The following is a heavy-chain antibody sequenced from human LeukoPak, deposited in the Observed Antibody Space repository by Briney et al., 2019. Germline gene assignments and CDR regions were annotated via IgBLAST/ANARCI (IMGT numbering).Heavy chain of an antibody. CDR3: ARGRVFGVVGHYYYYMDV. CDR1: GGSFSGYY. D-gene: IGHD3-3*01. Sequence: SETLSLTCAVYGGSFSGYYWSWIRQPPGKGLEWIGEINHSGSTNYNPSLKSRVTISVDTSKNQFSLKLSSVTAADTAVYYCARGRVFGVVGHYYYYMDVWGKGTTVTISS. CDR2: INHSGST. V-gene: IGHV4-34*01. J-gene: IGHJ6*03.